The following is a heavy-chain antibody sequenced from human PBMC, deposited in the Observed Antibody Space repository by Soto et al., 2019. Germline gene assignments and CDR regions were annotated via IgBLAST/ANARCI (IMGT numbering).Heavy chain of an antibody. Sequence: AVYGGSFSGYYWSWIRQPPGKGLEWIGEINHSGSTNYNPSLKSRVTISVDTSKNQSSLKLSSVTAADTAVYYCARGPRLRIAVAGTRWFDPWGQGTLVTVSS. V-gene: IGHV4-34*01. CDR2: INHSGST. CDR1: GGSFSGYY. CDR3: ARGPRLRIAVAGTRWFDP. J-gene: IGHJ5*02. D-gene: IGHD6-19*01.